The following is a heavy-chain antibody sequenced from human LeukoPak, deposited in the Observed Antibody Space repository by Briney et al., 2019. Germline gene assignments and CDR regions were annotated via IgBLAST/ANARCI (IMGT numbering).Heavy chain of an antibody. CDR1: GFTFSSYG. V-gene: IGHV3-30*02. CDR2: IRYDGSDK. J-gene: IGHJ6*03. CDR3: AKGGSGWLYYMDV. Sequence: GGSLRLSCAASGFTFSSYGMHWVRQAPGKGLEWVAFIRYDGSDKYYADSVKGRFTISRDNSKNTLYLQMNSLRAEDTAVYYCAKGGSGWLYYMDVWGKGTTVTISS. D-gene: IGHD6-19*01.